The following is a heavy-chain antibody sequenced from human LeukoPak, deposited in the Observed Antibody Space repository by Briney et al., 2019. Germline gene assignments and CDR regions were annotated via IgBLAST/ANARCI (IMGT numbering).Heavy chain of an antibody. CDR3: ARASLELGEVSYYYYMDV. V-gene: IGHV1-69*05. D-gene: IGHD1-7*01. CDR2: IIPIIGTA. Sequence: GASVKVSCKASGGTFSSYAISWVRQAPGQGLEWMGGIIPIIGTANYAQKFQGRVTITTDESTSTAYMELSSLRSEDTAVYYCARASLELGEVSYYYYMDVWGKGTTVTVSS. J-gene: IGHJ6*03. CDR1: GGTFSSYA.